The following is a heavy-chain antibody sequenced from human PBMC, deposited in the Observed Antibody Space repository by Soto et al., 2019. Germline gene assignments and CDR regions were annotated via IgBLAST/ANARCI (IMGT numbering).Heavy chain of an antibody. CDR3: ARVSDPLGYYYGRGV. Sequence: QVQLVQSGAEVKKPGSSVKVSCKASGGTFSSYAISWVRQAPGQGLEWMGGIIPIFGTANYAQKFQGRVTITADESTSTAYMGLSSLRSGDTGVYYCARVSDPLGYYYGRGVWGQGTTVTVSS. J-gene: IGHJ6*02. CDR2: IIPIFGTA. D-gene: IGHD7-27*01. CDR1: GGTFSSYA. V-gene: IGHV1-69*01.